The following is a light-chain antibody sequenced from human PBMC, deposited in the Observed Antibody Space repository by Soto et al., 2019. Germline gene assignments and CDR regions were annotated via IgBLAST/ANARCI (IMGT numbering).Light chain of an antibody. J-gene: IGKJ3*01. CDR2: GAS. CDR1: QSISSSY. Sequence: EIVLSQSPGTLSLSPGERATLSCRASQSISSSYLAWYQQRPGQAPRLLIFGASCRATGIPDRFSGSGSVTAFTLTISRLEPEDFAVYYCQQYGSSPPEFTFGPGTKVDSK. CDR3: QQYGSSPPEFT. V-gene: IGKV3-20*01.